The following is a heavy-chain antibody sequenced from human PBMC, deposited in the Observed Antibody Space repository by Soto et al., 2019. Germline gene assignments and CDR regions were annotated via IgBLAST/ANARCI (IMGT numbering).Heavy chain of an antibody. Sequence: QVQLVQSGAEVKKPGSSVKVSCKASGGTFSSYAISWVRQAPGQGLEWMGGIIHIFGTANYAQKVQGRVTITTDETPCTAYMELRSLSSEDKAVYYCAREQRAVAANCFYPLGQGTLVAFAS. D-gene: IGHD6-19*01. CDR3: AREQRAVAANCFYP. V-gene: IGHV1-69*05. CDR1: GGTFSSYA. CDR2: IIHIFGTA. J-gene: IGHJ5*02.